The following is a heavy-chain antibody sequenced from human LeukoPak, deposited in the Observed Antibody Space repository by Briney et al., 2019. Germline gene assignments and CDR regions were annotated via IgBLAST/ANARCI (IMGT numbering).Heavy chain of an antibody. V-gene: IGHV4-59*01. D-gene: IGHD6-13*01. CDR3: ARVYSSSWYWFDP. CDR2: IYYSGST. Sequence: SETLSLTCTVSGGSISSYYWSWIRQPPGKGLEWIGYIYYSGSTNYNPPLKSRVTMSVDTSKNQFSLKLSSVTAADTAVYYCARVYSSSWYWFDPWGQGTLVTVSS. CDR1: GGSISSYY. J-gene: IGHJ5*02.